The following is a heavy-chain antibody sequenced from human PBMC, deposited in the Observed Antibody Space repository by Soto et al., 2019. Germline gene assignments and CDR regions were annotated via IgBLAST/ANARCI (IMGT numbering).Heavy chain of an antibody. CDR2: IIPIFDTP. V-gene: IGHV1-69*13. CDR1: GGTFSSYT. J-gene: IGHJ5*01. D-gene: IGHD6-19*01. Sequence: SVKVSCKACGGTFSSYTVSWVRQAPGQGLEWMGGIIPIFDTPNYAQKLQGRVTITADEFTSTAYMELSSLRSEDTAVYYCAREWDNKSEHSSGWYDDFWGQ. CDR3: AREWDNKSEHSSGWYDDF.